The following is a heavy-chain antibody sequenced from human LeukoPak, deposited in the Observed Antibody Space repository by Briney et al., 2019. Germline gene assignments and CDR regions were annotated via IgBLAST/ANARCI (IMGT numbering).Heavy chain of an antibody. CDR2: ISGSGGST. CDR3: AKESSSRTLYYYYYYMDV. J-gene: IGHJ6*03. Sequence: GGSLRLSCAASGFTFSSYAMSWVRQAPGKGLEWVSAISGSGGSTYYADSVKGRFTISRDNSKNTLYLQMNSLRAEDTAVYYCAKESSSRTLYYYYYYMDVWGKGTTVTVSS. CDR1: GFTFSSYA. D-gene: IGHD6-13*01. V-gene: IGHV3-23*01.